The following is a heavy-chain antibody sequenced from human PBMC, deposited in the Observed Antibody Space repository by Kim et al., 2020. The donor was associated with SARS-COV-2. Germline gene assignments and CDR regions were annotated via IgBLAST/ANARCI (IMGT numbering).Heavy chain of an antibody. Sequence: GGSLRLSCAASGFNFNNAWMSWVRQAPGKGLEWVGRIKSNTDGGTTDYAAPVKGRFTISRDDSKNTLDLQMNSLKTEDTAVYHCTTGGSYPGYFDYWGQGTPVTVSS. J-gene: IGHJ4*02. CDR3: TTGGSYPGYFDY. D-gene: IGHD1-26*01. CDR2: IKSNTDGGTT. V-gene: IGHV3-15*05. CDR1: GFNFNNAW.